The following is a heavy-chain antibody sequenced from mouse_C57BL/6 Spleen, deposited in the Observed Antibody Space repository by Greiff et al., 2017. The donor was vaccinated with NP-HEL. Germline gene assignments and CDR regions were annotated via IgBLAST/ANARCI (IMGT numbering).Heavy chain of an antibody. CDR1: GYTFTDYY. V-gene: IGHV1-26*01. CDR3: AREGSVITTVASYAMDY. CDR2: INPTNGGT. Sequence: VQLQQSGPELVKPGASVKISCKASGYTFTDYYMNWVKQSHGKSLEWIGDINPTNGGTSYNQKFKGKATLTVDKSSSTAYMELRSLTSEDSAVYYCAREGSVITTVASYAMDYWGQGTSVTVSS. D-gene: IGHD1-1*01. J-gene: IGHJ4*01.